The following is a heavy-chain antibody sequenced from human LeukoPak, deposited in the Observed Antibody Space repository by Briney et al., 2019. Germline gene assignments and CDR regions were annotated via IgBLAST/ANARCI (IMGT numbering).Heavy chain of an antibody. CDR1: GFTFSSYV. CDR3: AKGNTSSWYSPFDY. V-gene: IGHV3-23*01. J-gene: IGHJ4*02. Sequence: PGGSLRLSCAASGFTFSSYVMSWVRQAPGKGLEWVSVISGGGSTDYADSVKGRFTISKDISKNTLYLQMNSLRAEDTAVYYCAKGNTSSWYSPFDYWGQGTLVTVSS. D-gene: IGHD6-13*01. CDR2: ISGGGST.